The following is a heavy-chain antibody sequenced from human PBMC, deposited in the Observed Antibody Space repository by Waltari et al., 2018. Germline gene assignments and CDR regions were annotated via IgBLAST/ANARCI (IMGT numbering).Heavy chain of an antibody. Sequence: QLQLQESGPGLVKPSETLSLTCPVSGGSISSSGYYSGWLRQPPGKGLEWLGRISYSGRTYYHPRLKSRVTISEDTSMDQFCQKLISGAAAGTAVYYCARRWRQDPFDYWGQGTLVTVSS. D-gene: IGHD2-15*01. CDR1: GGSISSSGYY. CDR3: ARRWRQDPFDY. V-gene: IGHV4-39*01. CDR2: ISYSGRT. J-gene: IGHJ4*02.